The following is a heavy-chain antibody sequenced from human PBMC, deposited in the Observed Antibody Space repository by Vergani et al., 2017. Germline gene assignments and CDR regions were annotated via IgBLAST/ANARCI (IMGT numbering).Heavy chain of an antibody. D-gene: IGHD3-9*01. Sequence: EVQLVESGGGLVQPGGSLRLSCAASGFTFSSYAMHWVRQAPGKGLEYVSAISSNGGSTYYANSVKGRFTISRDNSKNTLYLQMGSLRAEDMAVYYCARARYYDIFTGPPYAYYGMDVWGQGTTVTVSS. CDR3: ARARYYDIFTGPPYAYYGMDV. CDR2: ISSNGGST. J-gene: IGHJ6*02. CDR1: GFTFSSYA. V-gene: IGHV3-64*01.